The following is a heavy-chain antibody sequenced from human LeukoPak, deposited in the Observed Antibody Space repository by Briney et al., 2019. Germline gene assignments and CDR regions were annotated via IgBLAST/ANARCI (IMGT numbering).Heavy chain of an antibody. Sequence: PGGSLRLSCAASGFTFSDFWIHWVRQAPGQGLVWVPRIHPAGGDTNYADSVKGRFTIYRDNAKNTVYLHMNSLGVEDTAVYYCLRGGGGSSYGQFDYWGQGTLVTVSS. D-gene: IGHD1-26*01. CDR2: IHPAGGDT. CDR3: LRGGGGSSYGQFDY. CDR1: GFTFSDFW. J-gene: IGHJ4*02. V-gene: IGHV3-74*01.